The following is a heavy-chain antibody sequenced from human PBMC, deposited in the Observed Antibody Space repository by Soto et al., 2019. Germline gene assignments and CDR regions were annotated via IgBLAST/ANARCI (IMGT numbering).Heavy chain of an antibody. V-gene: IGHV3-23*01. D-gene: IGHD6-13*01. CDR2: ISGSGGST. J-gene: IGHJ5*02. CDR1: GFTFSSYA. Sequence: GGSLRLSCAASGFTFSSYAMSWVRQAPGKGLEWVSAISGSGGSTYYADSVKGRFTISRDNSKNTLYLQMNSLRAEDTAVYYCAKVPVPSGRSSSPGLNPWGQGTLVTVSS. CDR3: AKVPVPSGRSSSPGLNP.